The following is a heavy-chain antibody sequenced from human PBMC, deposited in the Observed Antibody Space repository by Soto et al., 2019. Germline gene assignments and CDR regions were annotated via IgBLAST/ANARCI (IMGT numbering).Heavy chain of an antibody. Sequence: ASVKVSCKASGYTFSSYAMHWVRQAPGQRPEWMGWINTRNGNTKYSENFQGRATITRDTSASTAYMELSSLGSDDTAVYYCARAGDDCSTVKSYMFFSGGQGTKFPFPS. J-gene: IGHJ4*02. CDR3: ARAGDDCSTVKSYMFFS. V-gene: IGHV1-3*04. CDR1: GYTFSSYA. CDR2: INTRNGNT. D-gene: IGHD2-2*01.